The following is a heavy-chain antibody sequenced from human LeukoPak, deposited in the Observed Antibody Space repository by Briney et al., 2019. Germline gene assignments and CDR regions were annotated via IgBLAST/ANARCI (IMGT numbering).Heavy chain of an antibody. CDR2: IGGSGGST. J-gene: IGHJ4*02. Sequence: PGGSLRLSCAASGFTFSSYSMNWVRQAPGKGLEWVSAIGGSGGSTYYADSVKGRFTISRDNSKNTLYLQMNSLRAEDTAVYYCARLMDADFDYWGQGTLVTVSS. D-gene: IGHD2-2*01. CDR3: ARLMDADFDY. CDR1: GFTFSSYS. V-gene: IGHV3-23*01.